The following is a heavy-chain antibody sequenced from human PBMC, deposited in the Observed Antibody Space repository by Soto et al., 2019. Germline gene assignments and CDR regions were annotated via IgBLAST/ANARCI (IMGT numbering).Heavy chain of an antibody. CDR1: GYTFTSYG. J-gene: IGHJ6*02. D-gene: IGHD6-19*01. CDR2: ISAYNGNT. CDR3: ARDEGARSGSSGWPDYYYYGMDV. V-gene: IGHV1-18*01. Sequence: ASVKVSCKASGYTFTSYGISWVRQAPGQGLEWMGWISAYNGNTNYAQKLQGRVTMTTDTSTSTANMEIRSLRSDDTDVNYYARDEGARSGSSGWPDYYYYGMDVWGQGTTVTVSS.